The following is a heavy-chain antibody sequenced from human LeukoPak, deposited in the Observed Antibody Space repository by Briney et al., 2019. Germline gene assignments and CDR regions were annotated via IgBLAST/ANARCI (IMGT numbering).Heavy chain of an antibody. D-gene: IGHD2-2*01. J-gene: IGHJ5*02. CDR3: AKDPFCTRTSCSNWFDP. Sequence: GGSLRLSCAASGFTFTSYAMSWVRQAPGKGLEWVSTISGSGGISYYADSVKGRFTISRDNSMNTLFLQMNSLRAEDTAVYFCAKDPFCTRTSCSNWFDPWGQGTLVTVSS. CDR1: GFTFTSYA. CDR2: ISGSGGIS. V-gene: IGHV3-23*01.